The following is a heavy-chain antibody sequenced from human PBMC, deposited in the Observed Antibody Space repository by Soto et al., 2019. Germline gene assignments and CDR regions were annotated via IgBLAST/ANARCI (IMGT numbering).Heavy chain of an antibody. V-gene: IGHV2-5*02. CDR2: IYWDDDK. Sequence: QITLKESGPTLVKPTQTLTLTCAFSGLSLTTNGLSVGWVRQPPGKALEWLALIYWDDDKRYSPSLKSRLTITRDTSKTQVVLTMTNLDPVDTATYYCAHSSTDLNHAMDVWGQGTTVSVSS. CDR3: AHSSTDLNHAMDV. J-gene: IGHJ6*02. D-gene: IGHD3-3*01. CDR1: GLSLTTNGLS.